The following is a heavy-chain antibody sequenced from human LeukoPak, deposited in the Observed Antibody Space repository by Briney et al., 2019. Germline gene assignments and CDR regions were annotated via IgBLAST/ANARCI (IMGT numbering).Heavy chain of an antibody. D-gene: IGHD6-6*01. CDR2: ISYDGSNK. V-gene: IGHV3-30-3*01. Sequence: GGSLRLSCAASGLTFSSHWMHWVRQAPGKGLEWVAVISYDGSNKYYADSVKGRFTISRDNSKNTLYLQMNSLRAEDTAVYYCARDGSSSSVHKDGTFDIWGQGTMVTVSS. CDR3: ARDGSSSSVHKDGTFDI. CDR1: GLTFSSHW. J-gene: IGHJ3*02.